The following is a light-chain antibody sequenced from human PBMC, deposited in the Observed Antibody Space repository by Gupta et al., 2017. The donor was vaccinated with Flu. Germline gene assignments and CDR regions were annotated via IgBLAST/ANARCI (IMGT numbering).Light chain of an antibody. V-gene: IGKV1-39*01. CDR3: QQWDSTPLT. Sequence: DIQMTQSPSSLSASVGDRVTITCRATQNISTFLNWYQVKAGRAPRLLINGASTMLSGVPSRFSGSGSGTSFTLTIIKVEPEEFASYYCQQWDSTPLTFGGGTTV. J-gene: IGKJ4*01. CDR2: GAS. CDR1: QNISTF.